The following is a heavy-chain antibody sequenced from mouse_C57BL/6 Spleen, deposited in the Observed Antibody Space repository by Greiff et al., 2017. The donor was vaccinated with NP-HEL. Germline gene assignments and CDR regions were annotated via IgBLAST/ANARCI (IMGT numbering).Heavy chain of an antibody. CDR1: GYTFTSYW. J-gene: IGHJ4*01. V-gene: IGHV1-69*01. CDR3: ARWGTYYSNLYAMDY. D-gene: IGHD2-5*01. CDR2: IDPSDSYT. Sequence: QVQLQQPGAELVMPGASVKLSCKASGYTFTSYWMHWVKQRPGQGLEWIGEIDPSDSYTNYNQKFKGKSTLTADKSSSTAYMQLSSLTSEDAAVYYCARWGTYYSNLYAMDYWGQGTSVTVSS.